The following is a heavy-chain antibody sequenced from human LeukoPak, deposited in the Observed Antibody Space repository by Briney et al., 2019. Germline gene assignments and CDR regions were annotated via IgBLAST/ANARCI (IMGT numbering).Heavy chain of an antibody. CDR3: AKDPRGSSSSVRYYYYYMDV. V-gene: IGHV3-23*01. Sequence: PGGSLRLSCAASGFTFSSYAMSWVRQAPGKGLEWASGISGSGGSTYYADSVKGRYTISRDNSKNTLYLQMNSLRAEDTAVYYCAKDPRGSSSSVRYYYYYMDVWGKGTTVTVSS. D-gene: IGHD6-6*01. CDR1: GFTFSSYA. CDR2: ISGSGGST. J-gene: IGHJ6*03.